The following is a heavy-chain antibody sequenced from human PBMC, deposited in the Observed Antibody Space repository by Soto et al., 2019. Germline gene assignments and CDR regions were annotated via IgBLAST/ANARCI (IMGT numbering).Heavy chain of an antibody. J-gene: IGHJ4*02. CDR2: ISKSDYT. Sequence: GGSLRLSCTVSGFAFNNYGISWARQAPGKGLEWVSSISKSDYTYYSDSVKGRFTISRDNAKNSVSLQMNTLRVEDTAVYYCAREDSIIIPAVSDFWGQGTLVTVSS. V-gene: IGHV3-21*01. CDR3: AREDSIIIPAVSDF. CDR1: GFAFNNYG. D-gene: IGHD2-2*01.